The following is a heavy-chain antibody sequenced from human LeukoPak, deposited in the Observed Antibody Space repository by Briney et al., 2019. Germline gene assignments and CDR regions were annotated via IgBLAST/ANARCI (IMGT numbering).Heavy chain of an antibody. J-gene: IGHJ5*02. D-gene: IGHD4-11*01. V-gene: IGHV4-34*01. Sequence: SETLSLTCAVYGGSFSDYYWSWIRQPPGKGLEWIGEINHSGSTNYNPSLKSRVSLSVDTSKSQFSLKLSSVTAADTAVYYCARGRDYSNYVAGWFDPWGQGTLVTVSS. CDR3: ARGRDYSNYVAGWFDP. CDR1: GGSFSDYY. CDR2: INHSGST.